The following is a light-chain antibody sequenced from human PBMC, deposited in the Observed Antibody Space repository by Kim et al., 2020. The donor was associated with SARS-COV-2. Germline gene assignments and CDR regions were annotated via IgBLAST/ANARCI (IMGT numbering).Light chain of an antibody. J-gene: IGKJ3*01. CDR1: QGINSL. V-gene: IGKV1-9*01. Sequence: ASVGDRVTITYRASQGINSLLAWYQETPGKAPKLLIYAASTLQSGVPSRFSGSGSGTDFTLTISSLQPEDFATYYCQQFKSYPLTFGPGTKVDIK. CDR2: AAS. CDR3: QQFKSYPLT.